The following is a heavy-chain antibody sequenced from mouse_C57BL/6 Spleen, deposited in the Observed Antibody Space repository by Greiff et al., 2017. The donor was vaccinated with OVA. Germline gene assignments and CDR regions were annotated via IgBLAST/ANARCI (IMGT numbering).Heavy chain of an antibody. CDR2: IDPETGGT. D-gene: IGHD3-2*02. Sequence: QVQLQQSGAELVRPGASVTLSCKASGYTFTDYEMHWVKQTPVHGLEWIGAIDPETGGTAYNQKFKGKAILTADKSSSTAYMELRSLTSEDSAVYYCTRKAQATGWAMDYWGQGTSVTVSS. CDR3: TRKAQATGWAMDY. V-gene: IGHV1-15*01. CDR1: GYTFTDYE. J-gene: IGHJ4*01.